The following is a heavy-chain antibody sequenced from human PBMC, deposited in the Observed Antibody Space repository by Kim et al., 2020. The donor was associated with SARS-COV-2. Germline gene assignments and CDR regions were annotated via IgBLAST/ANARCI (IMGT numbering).Heavy chain of an antibody. J-gene: IGHJ6*02. Sequence: TGNSQKLQDRVTLTSDTFASTVYMELSSLMSEDTAVYYCARRGSGHGLDVWGQGTTVTVSS. CDR3: ARRGSGHGLDV. D-gene: IGHD6-25*01. CDR2: T. V-gene: IGHV1-3*01.